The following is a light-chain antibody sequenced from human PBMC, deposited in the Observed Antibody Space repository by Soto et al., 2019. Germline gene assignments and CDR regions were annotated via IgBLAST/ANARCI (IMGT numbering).Light chain of an antibody. Sequence: EFVLTQSPGTLSLSPGERATLSCRASQTVRNNYLAWYQQKPGQAPRLLIYDASSRATGFPDRFSGSGSGTDFTLTISRLEPEDFAVYYCQQYDDSATFGQGTKVDIK. CDR1: QTVRNNY. V-gene: IGKV3-20*01. CDR2: DAS. J-gene: IGKJ2*01. CDR3: QQYDDSAT.